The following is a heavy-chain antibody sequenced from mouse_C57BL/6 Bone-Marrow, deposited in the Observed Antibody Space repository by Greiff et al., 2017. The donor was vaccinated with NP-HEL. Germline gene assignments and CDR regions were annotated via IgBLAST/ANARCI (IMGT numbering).Heavy chain of an antibody. J-gene: IGHJ2*01. V-gene: IGHV2-2*01. CDR3: ARNWYYDYGLDY. D-gene: IGHD2-4*01. CDR2: IWSGGST. CDR1: GFSLTSYG. Sequence: VKLKQSGPGLVQPSQSLSITCTVSGFSLTSYGVHWVRQSPGKGLEWLGVIWSGGSTDYNAAFISRLSISKDNSKSQVFFKMNSLQADDTAIYYCARNWYYDYGLDYWGQGTTLTVSS.